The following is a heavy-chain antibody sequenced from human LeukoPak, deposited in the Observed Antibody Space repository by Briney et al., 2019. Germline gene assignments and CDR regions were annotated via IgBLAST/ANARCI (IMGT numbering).Heavy chain of an antibody. V-gene: IGHV4-59*01. Sequence: PSETLSLTCTVSGGSISTYYWSWIRQPPGKGLEWIGYIYYSGSPNYNPSLKSRVTIPVDTSKNQFSLKLNSVTAADTAVYYCARVPSYWGQGTLVTVSS. CDR1: GGSISTYY. J-gene: IGHJ4*02. CDR2: IYYSGSP. CDR3: ARVPSY.